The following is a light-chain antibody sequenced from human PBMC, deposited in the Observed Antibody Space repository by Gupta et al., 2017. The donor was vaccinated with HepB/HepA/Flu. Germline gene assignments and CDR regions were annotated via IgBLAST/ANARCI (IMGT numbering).Light chain of an antibody. J-gene: IGLJ2*01. Sequence: ISCTGTSSDVGGYNYVSWYQQHPGKAPKLMIYDVSNRPSGVSNRFSGSKSGNTASLTISGLQAEDEADYYCSSYTSSSIVVFGGGTKLTVL. CDR2: DVS. V-gene: IGLV2-14*03. CDR3: SSYTSSSIVV. CDR1: SSDVGGYNY.